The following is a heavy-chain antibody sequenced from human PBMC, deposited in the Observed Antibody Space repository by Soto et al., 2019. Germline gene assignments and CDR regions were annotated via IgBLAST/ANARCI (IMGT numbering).Heavy chain of an antibody. D-gene: IGHD1-26*01. CDR3: ARTRNSAVADYFDV. CDR1: GFTFSRYA. CDR2: ISRDGSNK. Sequence: PGGSLRLSCAASGFTFSRYAIHWIRQAPGKGLEWVAVISRDGSNKYYADSVKGRFTSSRNNAKNRLYLQMISVRDEDTAVYCCARTRNSAVADYFDVWGQGNLVTVAS. J-gene: IGHJ4*02. V-gene: IGHV3-30*04.